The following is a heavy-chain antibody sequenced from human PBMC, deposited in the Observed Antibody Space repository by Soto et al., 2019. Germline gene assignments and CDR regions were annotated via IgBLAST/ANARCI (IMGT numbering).Heavy chain of an antibody. Sequence: QVQLVQSGAEVKKPGASVKVSCKASGYTFTSYAMHWVRQAPGQRLEWMGWINAGNGNTKYSQKFQGRVTITRDTSASTAYMELSSLRSEDTAVYCCAKHTAAGHRGYMDVWGKGTTVTVSS. V-gene: IGHV1-3*01. CDR3: AKHTAAGHRGYMDV. D-gene: IGHD6-13*01. CDR2: INAGNGNT. CDR1: GYTFTSYA. J-gene: IGHJ6*03.